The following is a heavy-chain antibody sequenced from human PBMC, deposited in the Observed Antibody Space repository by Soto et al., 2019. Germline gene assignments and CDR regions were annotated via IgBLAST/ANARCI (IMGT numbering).Heavy chain of an antibody. Sequence: GGSLRLSCAASGFTFSSYGMHWVRQAPGKGLEWVAVIWYDGSNKYYADSVKGRFTISRDNSKNTLYLQMNSLRAEDTAVYYCARGTRDYSNYGDYWGQGTLVTVSS. CDR2: IWYDGSNK. CDR1: GFTFSSYG. D-gene: IGHD4-4*01. V-gene: IGHV3-33*01. J-gene: IGHJ4*02. CDR3: ARGTRDYSNYGDY.